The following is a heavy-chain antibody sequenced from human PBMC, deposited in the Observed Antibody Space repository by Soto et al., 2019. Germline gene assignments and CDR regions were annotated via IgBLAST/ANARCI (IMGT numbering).Heavy chain of an antibody. D-gene: IGHD7-27*01. J-gene: IGHJ4*02. CDR3: AGIPGRTWGFDS. CDR2: IDCDGDR. V-gene: IGHV2-70*13. Sequence: ESGPTLVNPAQTLTLTCTFSGFSLREYRMCVSWLRQPPGKALEWLALIDCDGDRFYNTSLETRLTISKDTSNHQGVLRMPNMDPADTATYYCAGIPGRTWGFDSWGPGGLVT. CDR1: GFSLREYRMC.